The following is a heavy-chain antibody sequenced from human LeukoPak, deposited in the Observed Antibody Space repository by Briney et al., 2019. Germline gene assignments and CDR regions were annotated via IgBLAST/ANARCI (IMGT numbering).Heavy chain of an antibody. V-gene: IGHV4-59*01. D-gene: IGHD1-14*01. CDR1: GGSISSYY. CDR3: ARTTTSRAFDI. CDR2: IYYSGST. J-gene: IGHJ3*02. Sequence: SETLSLTCTVSGGSISSYYWSWIRPPPGKGLEWIGYIYYSGSTNYNPSLKSRVTISVDTSKNQFSLKLSSVTAADTAVYYCARTTTSRAFDIWGQGTMVTVSS.